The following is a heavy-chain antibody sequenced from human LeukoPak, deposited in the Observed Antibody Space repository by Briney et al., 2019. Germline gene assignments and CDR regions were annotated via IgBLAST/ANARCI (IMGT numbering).Heavy chain of an antibody. CDR3: AKDSEQRSYYYGSGSRLKNYFDY. V-gene: IGHV3-30*18. Sequence: GRSLTLSCAASGFTFSSYGMHWVRQAPGKGLEWVAVISYDGSNKYYADSVKGGFTISRDNPKNTLYLQMNRLRAEDTAVYYCAKDSEQRSYYYGSGSRLKNYFDYWGQGTLVTVSS. CDR1: GFTFSSYG. J-gene: IGHJ4*02. D-gene: IGHD3-10*01. CDR2: ISYDGSNK.